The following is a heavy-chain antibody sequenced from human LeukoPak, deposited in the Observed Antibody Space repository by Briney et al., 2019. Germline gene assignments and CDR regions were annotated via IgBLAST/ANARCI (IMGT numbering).Heavy chain of an antibody. CDR3: ARGLWFGDENPPYFDY. V-gene: IGHV4-61*02. D-gene: IGHD3-10*01. J-gene: IGHJ4*02. Sequence: SQTLSLTCTVSGGSISSSNYYWNWIRQPAGKGLEWIGRIYTSGSTNYNPSLKSRVTISVDTSKNQFSLKLSPVTAADTALYYCARGLWFGDENPPYFDYWGQGTLVTVSS. CDR1: GGSISSSNYY. CDR2: IYTSGST.